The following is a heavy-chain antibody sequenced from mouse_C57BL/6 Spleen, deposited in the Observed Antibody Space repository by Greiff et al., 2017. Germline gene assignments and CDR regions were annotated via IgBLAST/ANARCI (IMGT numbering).Heavy chain of an antibody. CDR3: ARGLGYYGFDY. D-gene: IGHD1-1*01. CDR1: GYTFTDYY. CDR2: INPNNGGT. Sequence: VQLQQSGPELVKPGASVKISCKASGYTFTDYYMNWVKQSHGKSLEWIGDINPNNGGTSYNQKFKGKATLTVDKSSSTAYMELRSLTSEDSAVYYCARGLGYYGFDYWGQGTTLTVSS. V-gene: IGHV1-26*01. J-gene: IGHJ2*01.